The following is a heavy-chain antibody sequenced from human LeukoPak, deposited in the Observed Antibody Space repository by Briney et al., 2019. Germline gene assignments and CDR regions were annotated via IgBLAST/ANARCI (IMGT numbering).Heavy chain of an antibody. CDR3: ARSRYSSSFLRSNWFDP. CDR1: GGSFSGYY. D-gene: IGHD6-6*01. V-gene: IGHV4-34*01. Sequence: PSETLSLTCAVYGGSFSGYYWSWIRQPPGKGLEWIGEINHSGSTNYNPSLKSRVTISVDTSKNQLSLKLSSVTAADTAVYYCARSRYSSSFLRSNWFDPWGQGTLVTVSS. CDR2: INHSGST. J-gene: IGHJ5*02.